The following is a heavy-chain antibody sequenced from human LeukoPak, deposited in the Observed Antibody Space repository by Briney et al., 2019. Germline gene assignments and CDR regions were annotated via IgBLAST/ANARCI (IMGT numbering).Heavy chain of an antibody. J-gene: IGHJ4*02. CDR2: IKQDGSDK. D-gene: IGHD3-22*01. CDR1: GFTFSFYW. Sequence: PGGSVRLSCAASGFTFSFYWMSWVRQAPGKGLEWVANIKQDGSDKYYVDSVKGRLIISRDNSKNSLYLQTNSLRAEDTAFYFWARHSNKYDYDSSGHYRSFDYWGQGTLVSVSS. V-gene: IGHV3-7*01. CDR3: ARHSNKYDYDSSGHYRSFDY.